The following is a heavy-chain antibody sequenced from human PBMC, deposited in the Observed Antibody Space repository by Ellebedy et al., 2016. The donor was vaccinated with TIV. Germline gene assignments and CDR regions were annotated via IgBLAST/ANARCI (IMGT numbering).Heavy chain of an antibody. CDR2: ISNGGSA. CDR3: LKHVSIVGPSELDL. D-gene: IGHD2-21*01. V-gene: IGHV4-59*04. J-gene: IGHJ5*02. CDR1: GGCFNSYY. Sequence: SETLSLXCTVSGGCFNSYYWTWIRQPPGKGLEWVASISNGGSAYYNPSLRSRVTISVDTSQNQVSLTVSSVSATDTATYYCLKHVSIVGPSELDLWGQGTLVTVSS.